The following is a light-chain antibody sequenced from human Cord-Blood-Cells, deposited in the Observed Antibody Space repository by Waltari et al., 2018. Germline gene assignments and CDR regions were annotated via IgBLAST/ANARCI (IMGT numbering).Light chain of an antibody. CDR1: QSVSSSY. J-gene: IGKJ1*01. CDR2: GAS. CDR3: QQYGSSPT. Sequence: EIVLTHSHGTLPLSPGERATLSCRASQSVSSSYLAWYQQKTGQTPRLLIYGASSRATGIPDRFSGSGAGTDFTLTISRLEPEDFAVYYCQQYGSSPTFGQGTKVEIK. V-gene: IGKV3-20*01.